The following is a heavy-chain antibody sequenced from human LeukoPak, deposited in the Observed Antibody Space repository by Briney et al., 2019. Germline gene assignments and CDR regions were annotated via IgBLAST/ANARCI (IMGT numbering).Heavy chain of an antibody. CDR3: ARGHEEENWFDP. Sequence: LGGSLRLSCAASGFTFSSYSMNWVRQAPGKGLEWVSSISSSSSYINYADSVKGRFTISRDNAKNSLYLQMNSLRAEDTAVYYCARGHEEENWFDPWGQGTLVTVSS. V-gene: IGHV3-21*01. J-gene: IGHJ5*02. CDR1: GFTFSSYS. CDR2: ISSSSSYI.